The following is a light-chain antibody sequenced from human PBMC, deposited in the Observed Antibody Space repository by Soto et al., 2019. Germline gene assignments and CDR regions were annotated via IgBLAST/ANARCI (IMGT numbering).Light chain of an antibody. CDR1: QIVSSH. Sequence: EIVMTQSPDTLFVSLGEGATLSCRASQIVSSHLAWYQHKPGQAPRLLIYGASTRASGIPARFSGSGSETDFTLTISSLQSEDSAVYYCQQYHNWPPITFGQGTRLEIK. CDR2: GAS. V-gene: IGKV3-15*01. CDR3: QQYHNWPPIT. J-gene: IGKJ5*01.